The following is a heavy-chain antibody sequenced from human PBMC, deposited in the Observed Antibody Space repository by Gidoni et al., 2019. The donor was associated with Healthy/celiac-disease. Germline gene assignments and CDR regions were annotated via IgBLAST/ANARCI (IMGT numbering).Heavy chain of an antibody. CDR1: GGSISSGGYY. J-gene: IGHJ4*02. D-gene: IGHD6-13*01. CDR3: ARDQRVGYSGPRYYFDY. Sequence: QVQLQESGPGLVKPSQPLSLPCTVSGGSISSGGYYWSWLRQHPGKGLEWIGYTYSSGSTYYNPSLKSRVTISGDTSKNQFSLKLSSVTAADTAVYYCARDQRVGYSGPRYYFDYWGQGTLVTVSS. V-gene: IGHV4-31*03. CDR2: TYSSGST.